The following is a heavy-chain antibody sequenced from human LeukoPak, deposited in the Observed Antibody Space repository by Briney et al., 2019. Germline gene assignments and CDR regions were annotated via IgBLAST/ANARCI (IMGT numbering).Heavy chain of an antibody. CDR2: IYYSGNT. CDR1: GFTFSSYA. J-gene: IGHJ4*02. D-gene: IGHD3-22*01. V-gene: IGHV4-39*07. CDR3: ARARLLPEYYFDY. Sequence: GSLRLSCAASGFTFSSYAMSWVRQPPGQGLEWIGSIYYSGNTYYNPSLKSLVTISIDTSKNQFSLKLSSVTAADTAVYYCARARLLPEYYFDYWGQGTLVTVSS.